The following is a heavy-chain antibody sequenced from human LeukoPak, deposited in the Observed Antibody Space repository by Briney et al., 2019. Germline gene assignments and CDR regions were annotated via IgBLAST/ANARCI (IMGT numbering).Heavy chain of an antibody. CDR2: VSSDGSID. CDR1: GFSFSSYG. V-gene: IGHV3-30*03. Sequence: PGRSLRLPCAASGFSFSSYGMHWVRQAPGKGLEWVAVVSSDGSIDYYADSVRGRFTVSRDNSKNTLYLQVNSLRVEDTAVYYCTREGMGTTFSAWFDPWGQGTLVTVPS. J-gene: IGHJ5*02. CDR3: TREGMGTTFSAWFDP. D-gene: IGHD1-7*01.